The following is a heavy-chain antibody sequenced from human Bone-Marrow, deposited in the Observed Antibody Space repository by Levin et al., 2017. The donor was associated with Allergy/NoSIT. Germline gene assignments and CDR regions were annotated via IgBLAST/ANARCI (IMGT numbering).Heavy chain of an antibody. V-gene: IGHV2-70*20. CDR2: IDWENDK. CDR1: GFSLSSSGMC. CDR3: ARSLYVARGYQAFDR. J-gene: IGHJ5*02. D-gene: IGHD3-10*02. Sequence: SGPTLVKSTQTLTLTCALSGFSLSSSGMCVNWVRQRPGKALEWLALIDWENDKYYSPALRTRPTISKDTSKNQVVLTMTNMDPVDTATYYCARSLYVARGYQAFDRWGQGTLVTVSS.